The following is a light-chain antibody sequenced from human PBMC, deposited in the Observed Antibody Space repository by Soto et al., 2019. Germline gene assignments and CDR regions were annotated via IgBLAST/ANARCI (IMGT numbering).Light chain of an antibody. V-gene: IGKV1-39*01. CDR1: QSVSNY. CDR2: DAS. J-gene: IGKJ1*01. Sequence: DIQMTQSPSSLSASVGDRVTITCRASQSVSNYLHWYQQKPGKAPNLLLYDASSLQSGVPSRFSGSGSGTDFTLTISSLQHEDFATYYCQQSYYNPTFGQGTKVEIK. CDR3: QQSYYNPT.